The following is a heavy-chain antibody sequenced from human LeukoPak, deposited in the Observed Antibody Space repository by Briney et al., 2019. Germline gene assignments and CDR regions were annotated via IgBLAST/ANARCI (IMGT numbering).Heavy chain of an antibody. CDR1: GFTFHGYV. D-gene: IGHD1-26*01. CDR3: VKDLADVMIVEAAMDS. V-gene: IGHV3-43*02. Sequence: GGSLRLSCAATGFTFHGYVMHWVRQAPGKGLEWVSLISGDGSERHYADSVKGRFTISRDNSKNSLYLQMNSLRSEDTAFYYCVKDLADVMIVEAAMDSWGQGILVTVSS. J-gene: IGHJ4*02. CDR2: ISGDGSER.